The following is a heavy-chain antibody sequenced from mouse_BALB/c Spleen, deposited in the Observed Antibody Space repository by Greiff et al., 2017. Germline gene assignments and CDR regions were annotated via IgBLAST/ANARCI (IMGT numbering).Heavy chain of an antibody. CDR1: GFTFSDYY. D-gene: IGHD2-10*01. Sequence: EVKLEESGGGLVKPGGSLKLSCAASGFTFSDYYMYWVRQTPEKRLEWVATISDGGSYTYYPDSVKGRFTISRDNAKNNLYLQMSSLKSEDTAMYYCAREEAYYGNPWFAYWGQGTLVTVSA. J-gene: IGHJ3*01. CDR3: AREEAYYGNPWFAY. V-gene: IGHV5-4*02. CDR2: ISDGGSYT.